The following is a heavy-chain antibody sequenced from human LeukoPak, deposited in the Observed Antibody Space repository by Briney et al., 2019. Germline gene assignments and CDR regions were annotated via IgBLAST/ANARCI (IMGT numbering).Heavy chain of an antibody. CDR3: PRSRSYSYRPIDS. J-gene: IGHJ4*02. D-gene: IGHD1-26*01. V-gene: IGHV1-2*02. CDR1: GYTFTGYY. CDR2: INPNSGGT. Sequence: ASVKVSCTASGYTFTGYYMHWVRQAPGQGLEWMGWINPNSGGTNYAQKFQGRVTMTRDTSISTAYMELSRLRSEDTAVYFCPRSRSYSYRPIDSWGQGTLVTVSS.